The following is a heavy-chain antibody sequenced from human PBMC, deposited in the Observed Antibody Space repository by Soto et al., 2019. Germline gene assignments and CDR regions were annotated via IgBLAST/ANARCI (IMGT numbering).Heavy chain of an antibody. D-gene: IGHD2-21*01. Sequence: GESLKISCKGSGYSFTSYWIGWVRQMPGKGLEWMGIIYPGDSDTRYSPSFQGQVAISADKSISTAYLQWSSLKASDTAMYYCARQSAYCDGDCYRGVDYWGQGTLVTVSS. CDR1: GYSFTSYW. CDR2: IYPGDSDT. J-gene: IGHJ4*02. CDR3: ARQSAYCDGDCYRGVDY. V-gene: IGHV5-51*01.